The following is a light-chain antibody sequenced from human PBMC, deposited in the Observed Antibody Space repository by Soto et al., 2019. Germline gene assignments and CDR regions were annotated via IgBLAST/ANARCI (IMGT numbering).Light chain of an antibody. Sequence: DIQMTQSPSTLSGSVGDRVTITCRASQTISSWLAWYQQKPGKAPKLLIYKASTLKSGVPSRFSGSRSGTEFTLTISSLRPDDFATYYCQQYNSYSWTFGQGTKVDIK. V-gene: IGKV1-5*03. CDR3: QQYNSYSWT. J-gene: IGKJ1*01. CDR2: KAS. CDR1: QTISSW.